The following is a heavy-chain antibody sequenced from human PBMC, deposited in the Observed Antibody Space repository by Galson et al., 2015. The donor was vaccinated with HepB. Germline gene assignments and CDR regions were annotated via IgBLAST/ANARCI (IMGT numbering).Heavy chain of an antibody. D-gene: IGHD6-6*01. CDR1: GFTFKYYG. Sequence: SLRLSCAASGFTFKYYGIHWVRQAPGKGLEWVTVISYDGSNKYYADSVKGRFTISRDDSKKTVYLQMDSLRPEDTAVYYCAKDAEYSTSSGHYWGQGTLVTVSS. CDR2: ISYDGSNK. J-gene: IGHJ4*02. CDR3: AKDAEYSTSSGHY. V-gene: IGHV3-30*18.